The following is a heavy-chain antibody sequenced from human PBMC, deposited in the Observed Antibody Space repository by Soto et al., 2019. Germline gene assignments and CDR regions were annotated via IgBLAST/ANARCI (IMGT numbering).Heavy chain of an antibody. Sequence: QVQMVQSGAEVKKPGSSVKVSCKASGDTFSFYTINWVRQAPGLGLEWMGRVNPVISMSNYAQKFQGRVTMTADKSTSTAYMELRSLRSEDTAIYYCATSYGSGYRAFDYWGQGALVTVSS. D-gene: IGHD3-10*01. CDR3: ATSYGSGYRAFDY. V-gene: IGHV1-69*02. CDR1: GDTFSFYT. CDR2: VNPVISMS. J-gene: IGHJ4*02.